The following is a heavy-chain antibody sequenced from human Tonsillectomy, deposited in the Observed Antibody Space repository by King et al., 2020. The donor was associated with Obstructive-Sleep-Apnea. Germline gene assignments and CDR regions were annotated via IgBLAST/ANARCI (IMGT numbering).Heavy chain of an antibody. CDR3: ARIDSSWYPFDDYWYFDL. J-gene: IGHJ2*01. CDR2: IFSIDEK. V-gene: IGHV2-26*01. CDR1: GFSLSNARMG. Sequence: TLKESGPVLGKPTETLTLTSTVSGFSLSNARMGVSWIRQPPGKALEWLAHIFSIDEKSYSTSLKSRLTISKDTSTSQVVLTMTNMDPMDTATYYCARIDSSWYPFDDYWYFDLWGRGTLVTVSS. D-gene: IGHD6-13*01.